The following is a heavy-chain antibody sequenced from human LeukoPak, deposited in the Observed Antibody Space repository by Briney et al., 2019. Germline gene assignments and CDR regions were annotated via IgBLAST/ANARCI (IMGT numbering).Heavy chain of an antibody. CDR2: ISSSGSTI. J-gene: IGHJ4*02. V-gene: IGHV3-48*03. D-gene: IGHD3-10*01. Sequence: GGSLRLSCAASGFTFSSYEMNWVRQAPGKGLEWVSYISSSGSTIYYADSVKGRFTISRDNAKNSLYLQMNSLRAEDTAVYYCASLDLWFGDSSFDYWGQGTLVTVSS. CDR1: GFTFSSYE. CDR3: ASLDLWFGDSSFDY.